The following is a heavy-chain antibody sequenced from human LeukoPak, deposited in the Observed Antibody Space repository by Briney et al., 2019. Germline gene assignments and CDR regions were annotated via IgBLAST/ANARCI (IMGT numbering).Heavy chain of an antibody. CDR3: ARWGGLRTFDY. J-gene: IGHJ4*02. CDR1: GGSISSYY. D-gene: IGHD3-16*01. CDR2: IYYSGST. V-gene: IGHV4-59*01. Sequence: SETLSLTCTVSGGSISSYYWSWIRQPPGKGLEWIGYIYYSGSTNYNPSLKSRVTISVDTSKNQFSLKLSSVTAADTAVYYCARWGGLRTFDYWGQGTLVTVSS.